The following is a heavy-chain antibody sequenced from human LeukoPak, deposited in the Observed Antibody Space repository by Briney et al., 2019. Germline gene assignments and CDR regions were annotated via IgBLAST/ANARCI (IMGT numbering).Heavy chain of an antibody. CDR3: ARDGLGIDS. Sequence: PGGSLRLSCAASGFTFSSYGMHWVRQAPGKGLEGVAIIWYDGSDKYYADSVKGRFTISRDNSKNTLYLQMNSLRAEDTAVYFCARDGLGIDSWGQGTLVTVSS. D-gene: IGHD3/OR15-3a*01. CDR2: IWYDGSDK. CDR1: GFTFSSYG. V-gene: IGHV3-33*01. J-gene: IGHJ5*01.